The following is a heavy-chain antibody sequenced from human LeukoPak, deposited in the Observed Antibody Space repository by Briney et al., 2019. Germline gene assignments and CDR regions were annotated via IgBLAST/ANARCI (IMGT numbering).Heavy chain of an antibody. CDR1: GGSISSYY. Sequence: PSETLSLTCTVSGGSISSYYWSWIRQPPGKGLEWIGYIYYSGSTNYNPSLKSRVTISVDTSKNQFSLKLSSVTAADTAVYYCARWDNGWDYWGQGTLVTVSS. D-gene: IGHD1-14*01. V-gene: IGHV4-59*01. CDR3: ARWDNGWDY. J-gene: IGHJ4*02. CDR2: IYYSGST.